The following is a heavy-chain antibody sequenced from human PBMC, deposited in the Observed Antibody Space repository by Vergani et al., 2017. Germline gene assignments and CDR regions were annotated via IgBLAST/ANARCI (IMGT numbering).Heavy chain of an antibody. Sequence: EVQLLESGGGLVQPGGSLRLSCAASGFTFSSYAMSWVRQAPWKGVEWVPAISGSDGCTYYADSVKGRFTISRDNSKNTLDLQMNSQRAEDTAVYYCAKDWVSTVTTGSDAFDIWGQGTMVTVSS. CDR3: AKDWVSTVTTGSDAFDI. CDR1: GFTFSSYA. D-gene: IGHD4-17*01. CDR2: ISGSDGCT. V-gene: IGHV3-23*01. J-gene: IGHJ3*02.